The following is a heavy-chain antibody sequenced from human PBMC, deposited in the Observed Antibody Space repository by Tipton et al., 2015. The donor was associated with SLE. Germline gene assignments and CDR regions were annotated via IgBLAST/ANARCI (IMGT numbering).Heavy chain of an antibody. CDR3: VRGGFGSGLDQ. Sequence: GSLRLSCAASGFTFSSYWMHWVRQAPGKGLMWVSRINSEGSSTSYADSVKGRFTISRDNAKNTLYLQMNSLRGEDTAVYYCVRGGFGSGLDQWGQGTLVTVAS. D-gene: IGHD3-10*01. CDR1: GFTFSSYW. CDR2: INSEGSST. V-gene: IGHV3-74*01. J-gene: IGHJ4*02.